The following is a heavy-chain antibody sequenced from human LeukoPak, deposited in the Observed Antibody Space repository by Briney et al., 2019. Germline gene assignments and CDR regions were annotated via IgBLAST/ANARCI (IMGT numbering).Heavy chain of an antibody. J-gene: IGHJ5*02. CDR3: AREIDYSNYDVGWFDP. Sequence: PSETLSLTCAVYGGSFSGYYWSWIRQPPGKGLEWIGEINHSGSTNYNPSLKSRVTISVDTSKNQFSLKLSSVTAADTAVYYCAREIDYSNYDVGWFDPWGQGTLVTVSS. D-gene: IGHD4-11*01. V-gene: IGHV4-34*01. CDR1: GGSFSGYY. CDR2: INHSGST.